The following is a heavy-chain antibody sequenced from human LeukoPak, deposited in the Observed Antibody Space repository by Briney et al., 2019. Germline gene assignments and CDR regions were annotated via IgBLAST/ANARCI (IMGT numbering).Heavy chain of an antibody. CDR1: GFSFSTYG. V-gene: IGHV3-30*18. Sequence: GGSLRLSCAASGFSFSTYGMHWVRQAPGKGLEWLTVILYDGNTIYYADSLKGRFTISRDNSKNTLYVQMNNLRTEDTAVYYWAKDLSVVGAQDSFDVWGQGTMVTVSP. CDR2: ILYDGNTI. J-gene: IGHJ3*01. D-gene: IGHD1-26*01. CDR3: AKDLSVVGAQDSFDV.